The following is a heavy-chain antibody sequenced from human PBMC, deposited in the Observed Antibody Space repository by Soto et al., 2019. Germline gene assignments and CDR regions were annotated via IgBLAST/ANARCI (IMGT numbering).Heavy chain of an antibody. CDR2: INHSGST. CDR3: ARGPYDYVWGSYRSNWFDP. Sequence: SETLSLTCAVYGGSFSGYYWSWIRQPPGKGLEWIGEINHSGSTNYNPSLKSRVTISVDTSKNQFSLRLSSVTAADTAVYYCARGPYDYVWGSYRSNWFDPWGQGTLVTVSS. J-gene: IGHJ5*02. V-gene: IGHV4-34*01. D-gene: IGHD3-16*02. CDR1: GGSFSGYY.